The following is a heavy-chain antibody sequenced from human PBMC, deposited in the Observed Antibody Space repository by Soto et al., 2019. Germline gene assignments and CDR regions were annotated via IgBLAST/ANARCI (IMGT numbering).Heavy chain of an antibody. D-gene: IGHD3-22*01. Sequence: ASVKVSCKASGYTFTSYAMHWVRQAPGQRLEWMGWINAGNGNTKYSQKFQGRVTITRDTSASTAYMELSSLRSEDTAVYYCARNIAKSSGYYYYYYGMDVWGQGTTVTVSS. CDR3: ARNIAKSSGYYYYYYGMDV. CDR2: INAGNGNT. CDR1: GYTFTSYA. J-gene: IGHJ6*02. V-gene: IGHV1-3*01.